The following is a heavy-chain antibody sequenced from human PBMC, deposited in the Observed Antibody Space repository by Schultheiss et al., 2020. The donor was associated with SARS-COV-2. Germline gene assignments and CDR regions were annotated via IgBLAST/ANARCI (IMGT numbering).Heavy chain of an antibody. CDR3: ARGQPSGYGFGMDV. Sequence: ASVKVSCKASGYTFTGYYMHWVRQAPGQGLEWMGWINPNSGGTNYAQKFQGRVTMTRNTSISTAYMELSSLRSEDTAVYYCARGQPSGYGFGMDVWGQGTTVTVSS. J-gene: IGHJ6*02. D-gene: IGHD5-12*01. V-gene: IGHV1-2*02. CDR2: INPNSGGT. CDR1: GYTFTGYY.